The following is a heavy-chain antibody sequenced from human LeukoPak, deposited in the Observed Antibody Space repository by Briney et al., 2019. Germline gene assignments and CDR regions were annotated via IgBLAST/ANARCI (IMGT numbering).Heavy chain of an antibody. J-gene: IGHJ6*02. Sequence: SETLSLTCTVSGGSISSSSYYWGWIRQPPGKGLEWIGSIYYSGSTYYNPSLKSRVTISVDTSKNQFSLKLSSVTAADTAVYYCARERSSSWYVLRDHPRLDPDYYYYGMDVWGQGTTVTVSS. CDR2: IYYSGST. CDR1: GGSISSSSYY. CDR3: ARERSSSWYVLRDHPRLDPDYYYYGMDV. D-gene: IGHD6-13*01. V-gene: IGHV4-39*07.